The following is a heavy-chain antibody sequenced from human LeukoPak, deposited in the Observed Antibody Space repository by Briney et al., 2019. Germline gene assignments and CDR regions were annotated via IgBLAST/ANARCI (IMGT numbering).Heavy chain of an antibody. J-gene: IGHJ4*02. CDR1: GFSLAAYG. CDR3: ARVYYEFFIGYFHQ. D-gene: IGHD3-3*01. V-gene: IGHV3-20*04. Sequence: GGSLRLSCAASGFSLAAYGTRWVRPAAGEGMGWVSGINWNGGSTGYADSVKGRFTISGDNAKNSLYLQMSSLRAEDTALYYCARVYYEFFIGYFHQWGQGTLVTVSS. CDR2: INWNGGST.